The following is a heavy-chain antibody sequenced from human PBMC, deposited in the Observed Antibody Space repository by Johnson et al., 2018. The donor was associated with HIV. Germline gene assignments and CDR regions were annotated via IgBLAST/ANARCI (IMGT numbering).Heavy chain of an antibody. D-gene: IGHD2-2*01. CDR2: IRYDGSEQ. Sequence: QVQLVESGGGVVQPGRSLRLSCAASRFTFSSYGMHWVRQAPGKGLEWVTFIRYDGSEQYFADSVKGRFTISRDNSKNTLYLQMSSLRLEDTDLYYCAKDSSSRMGFPGFDIWGPGTMVTVSS. CDR1: RFTFSSYG. V-gene: IGHV3-30*02. J-gene: IGHJ3*02. CDR3: AKDSSSRMGFPGFDI.